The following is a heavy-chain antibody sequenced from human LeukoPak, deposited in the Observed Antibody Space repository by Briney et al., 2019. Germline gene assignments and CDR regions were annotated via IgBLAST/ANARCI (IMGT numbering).Heavy chain of an antibody. Sequence: GGSLRLSCAASGFTVSSNYMSWVRQAPGKGLEWVSVIYSGGSTYYADSVKGRFTISRDNSKNTLYLQMGSLRAEDMAVYYCARGAAAGPTYYYYYYMDVWGKGTTVTVSS. CDR2: IYSGGST. CDR3: ARGAAAGPTYYYYYYMDV. CDR1: GFTVSSNY. D-gene: IGHD6-13*01. J-gene: IGHJ6*03. V-gene: IGHV3-53*05.